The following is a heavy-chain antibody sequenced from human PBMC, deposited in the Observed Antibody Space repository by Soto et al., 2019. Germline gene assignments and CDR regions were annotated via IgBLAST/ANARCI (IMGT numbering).Heavy chain of an antibody. CDR3: ARDDLVRGDALDL. V-gene: IGHV3-23*01. CDR2: LGASGGST. D-gene: IGHD3-10*01. CDR1: GFTFSNYA. Sequence: GGSLRLSCAASGFTFSNYAMSWVRRAPGKGLEWVSGLGASGGSTYYRDSVKGRFTISRDNSKNTLYLQMNSLRAEDTALYYCARDDLVRGDALDLWGQGTMVTVSS. J-gene: IGHJ3*01.